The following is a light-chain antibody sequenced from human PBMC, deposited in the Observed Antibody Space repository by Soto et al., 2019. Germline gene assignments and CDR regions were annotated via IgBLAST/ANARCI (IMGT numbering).Light chain of an antibody. CDR1: QSVSSY. Sequence: EIVLTQSPATLSLSPGERATLSCRASQSVSSYLAWYQHKPGQAPRLLIHDASKRATGDPARFTGSGSGTDFTFTISSLEPEDFAVYYCHQRYNGPPGGSFGPGTKVDIK. CDR2: DAS. CDR3: HQRYNGPPGGS. J-gene: IGKJ3*01. V-gene: IGKV3-11*01.